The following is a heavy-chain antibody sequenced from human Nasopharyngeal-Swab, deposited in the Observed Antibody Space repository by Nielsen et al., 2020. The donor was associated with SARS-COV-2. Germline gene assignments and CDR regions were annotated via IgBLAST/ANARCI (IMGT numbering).Heavy chain of an antibody. CDR2: IYYSGST. J-gene: IGHJ4*02. D-gene: IGHD1-1*01. CDR3: ARDRNFVWNGAVGLDY. Sequence: WIRQPPGKGLEWIGYIYYSGSTNYNPSLKSRVTISVDTSKDQFSLKLSSVTAADTAVYYCARDRNFVWNGAVGLDYWGQGTLVTVSS. V-gene: IGHV4-59*12.